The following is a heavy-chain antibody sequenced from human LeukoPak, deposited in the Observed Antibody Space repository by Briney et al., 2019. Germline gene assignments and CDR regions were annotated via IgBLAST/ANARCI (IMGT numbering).Heavy chain of an antibody. CDR2: ISGSDETT. J-gene: IGHJ4*02. CDR1: GFPFDTHA. D-gene: IGHD3-10*01. Sequence: GGSLRLSCAASGFPFDTHAMTWVRQAPGKGLEYVSLISGSDETTYYAHSLKDRFTISRDNSKTTLYLQMHSLRVEDTAIYYCAARPGDLAVPFDYWGQGTLVVVSS. V-gene: IGHV3-23*01. CDR3: AARPGDLAVPFDY.